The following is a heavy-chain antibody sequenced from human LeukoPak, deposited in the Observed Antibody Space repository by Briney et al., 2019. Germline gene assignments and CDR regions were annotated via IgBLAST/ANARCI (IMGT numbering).Heavy chain of an antibody. CDR1: GVSISSYY. Sequence: SETLSLTCTVSGVSISSYYWSWLRQPPGKGLKWIGYTYYSGSTNYNPSLKSRVTISVDTSKNQFSLKLSSVTAADTAVYYCASLGGYCSSTSCPDDAFDIWGQGTMVTVSS. D-gene: IGHD2-2*01. V-gene: IGHV4-59*01. J-gene: IGHJ3*02. CDR3: ASLGGYCSSTSCPDDAFDI. CDR2: TYYSGST.